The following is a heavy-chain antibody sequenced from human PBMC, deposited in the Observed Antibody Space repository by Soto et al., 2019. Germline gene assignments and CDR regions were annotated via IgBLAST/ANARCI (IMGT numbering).Heavy chain of an antibody. J-gene: IGHJ6*02. D-gene: IGHD6-19*01. V-gene: IGHV3-21*01. CDR2: ISSSSSYI. CDR3: ARDSSGWSSYYYYGMDV. Sequence: EVQLVESGGGLVKPGGSLRLSCAASGFTFSSYSMNWVRQAPGKGLEWVSSISSSSSYIYYADSVKGRFTISRDNAKNSLYLQMNSLRAEDTAVYYCARDSSGWSSYYYYGMDVWGQGTTVTVSS. CDR1: GFTFSSYS.